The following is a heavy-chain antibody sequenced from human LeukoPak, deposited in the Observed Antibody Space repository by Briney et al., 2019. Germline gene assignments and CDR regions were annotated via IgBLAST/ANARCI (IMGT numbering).Heavy chain of an antibody. J-gene: IGHJ6*02. CDR2: ISHDGSNK. Sequence: PGGSLRLSCAASRSTFSSYAMHWVRQAPSKGLEWVAVISHDGSNKHYADSVKGRFTISRDNSKNTLFLQMISLRPEDTAVYYCARGTDIVVVPAAIERYYGMDVWGQGTAVTVSS. V-gene: IGHV3-30-3*01. CDR1: RSTFSSYA. CDR3: ARGTDIVVVPAAIERYYGMDV. D-gene: IGHD2-2*01.